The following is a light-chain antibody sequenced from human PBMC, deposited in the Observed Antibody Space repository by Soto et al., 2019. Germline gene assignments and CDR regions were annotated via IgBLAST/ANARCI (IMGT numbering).Light chain of an antibody. CDR3: QQSGYT. CDR1: QSISKW. Sequence: DIQMPPSPSTLSASVGDRVTITCRASQSISKWLSWYQQKPGKAPKLLFYKASTLETWFPARFSGSGSVTEFTLTISSLQPDDVATDYCQQSGYTFGQGTKLEIK. V-gene: IGKV1-5*03. J-gene: IGKJ2*01. CDR2: KAS.